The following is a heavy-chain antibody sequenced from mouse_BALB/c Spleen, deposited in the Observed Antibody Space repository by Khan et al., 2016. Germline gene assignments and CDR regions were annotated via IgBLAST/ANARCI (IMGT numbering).Heavy chain of an antibody. J-gene: IGHJ2*01. CDR3: ARLDYYAYYFDY. V-gene: IGHV3-2*02. D-gene: IGHD1-1*01. Sequence: EVQLQESGPGLVKPSQSLSLTCTVTGYSITSDYAWNWIRQFPGNKLEWMGYIAYSGSTTYNPSLKSRISITRDTSKNQFFLQLNSVTTEDTGTCYCARLDYYAYYFDYWGQGTTLTVSS. CDR1: GYSITSDYA. CDR2: IAYSGST.